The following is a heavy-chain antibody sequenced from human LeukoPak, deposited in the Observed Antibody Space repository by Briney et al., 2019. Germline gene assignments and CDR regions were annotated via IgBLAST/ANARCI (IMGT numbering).Heavy chain of an antibody. CDR2: IYYSGST. CDR1: GGSISSYY. V-gene: IGHV4-59*08. J-gene: IGHJ4*02. D-gene: IGHD6-13*01. CDR3: ATDSAAGTY. Sequence: PSETLSLTCSVSGGSISSYYWSWIRQPPGKGLEWFGYIYYSGSTNYKSPLKSRVTMSGDTSKNQFSLKLSSVTAADTAVYYCATDSAAGTYWGQGTLVTVSS.